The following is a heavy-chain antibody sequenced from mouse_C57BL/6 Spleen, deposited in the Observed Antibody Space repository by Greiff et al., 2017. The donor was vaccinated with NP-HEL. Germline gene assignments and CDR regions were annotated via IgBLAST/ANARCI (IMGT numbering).Heavy chain of an antibody. CDR3: ARGGYSSFAY. Sequence: VQRVESGAELVRPGTSVKVSCKASGYAFTNYLIEWVKQRPGQGLEWIGVINPGSGGTNYNEKFKGKATLTADKSSSTAYMQLSSLTSEDAAFYFCARGGYSSFAYWGQGTLVTVSA. V-gene: IGHV1-54*01. J-gene: IGHJ3*01. D-gene: IGHD2-3*01. CDR1: GYAFTNYL. CDR2: INPGSGGT.